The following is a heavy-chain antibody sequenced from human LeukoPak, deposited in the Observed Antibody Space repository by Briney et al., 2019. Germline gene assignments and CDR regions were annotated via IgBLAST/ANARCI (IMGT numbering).Heavy chain of an antibody. CDR3: ARDYNWGWDY. V-gene: IGHV3-7*01. J-gene: IGHJ4*02. CDR2: IKPDVSQR. CDR1: GFTFSSYA. Sequence: PGGSLRLSCAASGFTFSSYAMSWVRQAPGKGLEWVANIKPDVSQRYYVDSVRGRFTISRGNAKNSLYLQMNSLRAEDTAVYYCARDYNWGWDYWGQGTLVTVSS. D-gene: IGHD1-1*01.